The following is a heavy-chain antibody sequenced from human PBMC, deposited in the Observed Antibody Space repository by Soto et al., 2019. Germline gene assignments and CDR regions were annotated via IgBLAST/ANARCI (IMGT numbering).Heavy chain of an antibody. CDR3: ARGGHDYGDPGWFDP. Sequence: QVQLQESGPGLVKPSQTLSLTCTVSGGPISSGDYYWSWIRQPPGKGLEWIGYIYYSGSTYYNPSLKSRVTISVDTSKNQFSLKLSSVTAADTAVYYCARGGHDYGDPGWFDPWGQGTLVTVSS. D-gene: IGHD4-17*01. V-gene: IGHV4-30-4*01. CDR1: GGPISSGDYY. J-gene: IGHJ5*02. CDR2: IYYSGST.